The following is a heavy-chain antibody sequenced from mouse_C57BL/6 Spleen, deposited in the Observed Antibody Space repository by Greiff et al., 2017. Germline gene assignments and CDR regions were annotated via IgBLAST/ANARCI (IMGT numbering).Heavy chain of an antibody. CDR3: ARDRDYYGSSYAMDY. CDR2: INYDGSST. Sequence: EVHLVASEGGLVQPGSSMKLSCTASGFTFSDYYMAWVRQVPEKGLEWVANINYDGSSTYYLDSLKSRFIISRDNAKNILYLQMSSLKSEDTATYYCARDRDYYGSSYAMDYWGQGTSVTVSS. D-gene: IGHD1-1*01. CDR1: GFTFSDYY. J-gene: IGHJ4*01. V-gene: IGHV5-16*01.